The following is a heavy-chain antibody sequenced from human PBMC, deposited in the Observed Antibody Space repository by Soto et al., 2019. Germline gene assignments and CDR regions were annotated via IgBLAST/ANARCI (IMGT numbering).Heavy chain of an antibody. D-gene: IGHD3-10*01. CDR2: INHSGNV. Sequence: QVQLQQWGAGLLKPSETLSLTCGVYGGSFSGYHWSWIRQTPGKGLEWMGQINHSGNVNYNPSLKSRVTLSVDTSKKQFSLRLSSVTAADSAVYYCERTLMWFDQTGAFDTWGQGTTVTVSS. V-gene: IGHV4-34*02. CDR1: GGSFSGYH. CDR3: ERTLMWFDQTGAFDT. J-gene: IGHJ3*02.